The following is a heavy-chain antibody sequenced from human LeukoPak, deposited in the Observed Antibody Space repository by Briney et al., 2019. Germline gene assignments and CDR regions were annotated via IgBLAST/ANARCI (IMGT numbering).Heavy chain of an antibody. J-gene: IGHJ4*02. V-gene: IGHV4-59*01. Sequence: SETLSLTCKLSGDSMNNYCSSWVRQPPGEGLEWIGYVYYSGSTHYNPSLKSRVTISLDKSKNQFSLKVNSVTAADTAVYYCARRTALSPRYFDYWGQGTLVTVSS. D-gene: IGHD4/OR15-4a*01. CDR1: GDSMNNYC. CDR2: VYYSGST. CDR3: ARRTALSPRYFDY.